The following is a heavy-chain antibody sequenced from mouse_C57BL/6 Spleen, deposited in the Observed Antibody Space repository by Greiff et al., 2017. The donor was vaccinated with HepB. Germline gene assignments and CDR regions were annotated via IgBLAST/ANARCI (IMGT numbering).Heavy chain of an antibody. CDR3: ARHYDYDGRGRDY. Sequence: VKLQQPGAELVKPGASVKLSCKASGYTLTSYWMQWVKQRPGQGLEWIGEIDPSDSYTNYNQKFKGKATLTVDTSSSTAYMQLSSLTSEDSAVYYCARHYDYDGRGRDYWGQGTSVTVSS. CDR2: IDPSDSYT. D-gene: IGHD2-4*01. V-gene: IGHV1-50*01. J-gene: IGHJ4*01. CDR1: GYTLTSYW.